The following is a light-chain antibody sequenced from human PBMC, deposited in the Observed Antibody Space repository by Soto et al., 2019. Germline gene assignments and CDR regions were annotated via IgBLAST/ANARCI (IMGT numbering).Light chain of an antibody. J-gene: IGKJ4*01. Sequence: DIVMTQSPDSLAVSLGERATINCKSSQSVLYSSNNKNYLAWYQQKPGQPPKLLIYWASTRESGVPARFSGSGSGTDFTLTISSLQAEDVAVYYCQQYYSTPRPFGGGTKVEIK. CDR2: WAS. CDR1: QSVLYSSNNKNY. V-gene: IGKV4-1*01. CDR3: QQYYSTPRP.